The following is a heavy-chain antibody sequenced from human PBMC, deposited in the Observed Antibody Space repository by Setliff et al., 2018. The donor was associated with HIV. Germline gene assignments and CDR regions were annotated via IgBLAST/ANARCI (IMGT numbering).Heavy chain of an antibody. CDR1: GCTFTSYG. CDR3: ARDHYDILTGYYRDYYYMDV. V-gene: IGHV1-18*01. D-gene: IGHD3-9*01. CDR2: ISAYSGNT. Sequence: ASVKVSCKASGCTFTSYGISWVRQAPGQGLEWMGWISAYSGNTNYAQKFQGRVTMTIDTSTSTAYMELRSLRSDDTAVYYCARDHYDILTGYYRDYYYMDVWGKGTTVTAP. J-gene: IGHJ6*03.